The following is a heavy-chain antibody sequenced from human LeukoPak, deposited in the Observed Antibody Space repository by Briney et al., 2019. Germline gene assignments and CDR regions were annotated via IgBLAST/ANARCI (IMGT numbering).Heavy chain of an antibody. J-gene: IGHJ4*02. CDR2: ISAYNGNT. D-gene: IGHD2-21*02. V-gene: IGHV1-18*01. CDR3: GGVAYCGGDCHPYYFDY. CDR1: GYTFTNYG. Sequence: AASVRVSCKASGYTFTNYGISWVRQAPGQGLEWMGWISAYNGNTDYAQKLQGRVTMTTDTSTSTAYMELRSLRSDDTAVYYCGGVAYCGGDCHPYYFDYWGQGTLVTVSS.